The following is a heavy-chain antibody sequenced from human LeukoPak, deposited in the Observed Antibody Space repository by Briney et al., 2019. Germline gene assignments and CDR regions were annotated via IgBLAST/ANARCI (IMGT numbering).Heavy chain of an antibody. Sequence: ASVKVSCKASGYTFTSYGIRWVRQAPGQGLEWMGWISAYNGNTNYAQKLQGRVTMTTDTSTSTAYMELRSLRSDDTAVYYCARISGWYVGLYYFDYWGQGTLVTVSS. CDR3: ARISGWYVGLYYFDY. J-gene: IGHJ4*02. CDR1: GYTFTSYG. CDR2: ISAYNGNT. V-gene: IGHV1-18*01. D-gene: IGHD6-19*01.